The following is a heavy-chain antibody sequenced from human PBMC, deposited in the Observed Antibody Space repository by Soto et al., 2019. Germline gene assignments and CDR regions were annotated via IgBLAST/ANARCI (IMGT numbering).Heavy chain of an antibody. D-gene: IGHD3-3*01. V-gene: IGHV5-51*01. CDR2: IYPGDSDT. J-gene: IGHJ4*02. Sequence: GEPLKISCQGSGYSFTSFWIGWVRQMPGKGLEWMGIIYPGDSDTRYSPSFQGQVTISADKSISTAYLQWSSLKASDTAMYYCARHTSGWLFDSWGQGTLVTVSS. CDR1: GYSFTSFW. CDR3: ARHTSGWLFDS.